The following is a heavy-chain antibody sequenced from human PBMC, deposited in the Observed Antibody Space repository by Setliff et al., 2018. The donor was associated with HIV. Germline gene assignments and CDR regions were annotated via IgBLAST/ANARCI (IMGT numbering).Heavy chain of an antibody. V-gene: IGHV1-69*10. CDR3: ARGDIVVRSPPFDD. CDR2: IIPILGIS. CDR1: GGTLSSYA. J-gene: IGHJ4*02. Sequence: SVKVSCKASGGTLSSYAISWVRQAPGQGLEWMGGIIPILGISNYAQKFQGRVTMTRDTSTSTFYMELSSLRSEDTAVYYCARGDIVVRSPPFDDWGQGTLVTVSS. D-gene: IGHD2-15*01.